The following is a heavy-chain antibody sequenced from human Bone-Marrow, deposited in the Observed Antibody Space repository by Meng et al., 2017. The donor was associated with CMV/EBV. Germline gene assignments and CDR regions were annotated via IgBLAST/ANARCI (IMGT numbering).Heavy chain of an antibody. Sequence: GESLKISCAASGFTFSNAWMSWVRQAPGKGLEWVGRIKSKTDGGTTDYAAPVKGRFTISRDDSRNTLYLQMNSLKTEDTAVYYCARHGYYDSSGYGGYFDYWGQGTLVPVSS. CDR3: ARHGYYDSSGYGGYFDY. CDR2: IKSKTDGGTT. J-gene: IGHJ4*02. CDR1: GFTFSNAW. V-gene: IGHV3-15*01. D-gene: IGHD3-22*01.